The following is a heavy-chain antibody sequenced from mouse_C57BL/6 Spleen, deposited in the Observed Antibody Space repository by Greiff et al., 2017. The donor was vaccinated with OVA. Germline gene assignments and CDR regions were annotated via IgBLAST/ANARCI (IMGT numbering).Heavy chain of an antibody. Sequence: VQLQQSGAELVRPGASVTLSCKASGYTFTDYEMHWVKQTPVHGLEWIGAIDPETGGTAYNQKFKGKAILTADKSSSTAYMELRSLTSEDSAVYYCTRGNWDVAWFAYWGQETLVTVSA. CDR3: TRGNWDVAWFAY. J-gene: IGHJ3*01. CDR1: GYTFTDYE. CDR2: IDPETGGT. V-gene: IGHV1-15*01. D-gene: IGHD4-1*01.